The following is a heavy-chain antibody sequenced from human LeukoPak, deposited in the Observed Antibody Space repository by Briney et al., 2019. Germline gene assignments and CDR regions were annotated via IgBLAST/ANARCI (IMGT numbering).Heavy chain of an antibody. CDR3: ARAYGPSWYIGWFDP. J-gene: IGHJ5*02. V-gene: IGHV4-38-2*02. CDR2: FYDSGNT. Sequence: PSETLSLTCTVSGYSISSGYYWGWIRQPPGKGLEWIGSFYDSGNTYYNPSLKSRVTISVDTSKNQFSLKLSSVTAADTAVYYCARAYGPSWYIGWFDPWGQGTLVTVSS. D-gene: IGHD6-13*01. CDR1: GYSISSGYY.